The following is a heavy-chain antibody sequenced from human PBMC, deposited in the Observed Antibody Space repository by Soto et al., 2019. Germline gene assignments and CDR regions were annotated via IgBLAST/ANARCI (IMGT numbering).Heavy chain of an antibody. Sequence: ASVKVSCKASGYTFTSYGISWVRQAPGQGLEWMGWISAYNGNTNYAQKLQGRVTMTTDTSTSTAYMELRSLRSDDTAVYYCARDLSCSGGSCYHWFDPWGQGTLVTVS. CDR2: ISAYNGNT. D-gene: IGHD2-15*01. V-gene: IGHV1-18*01. CDR3: ARDLSCSGGSCYHWFDP. CDR1: GYTFTSYG. J-gene: IGHJ5*02.